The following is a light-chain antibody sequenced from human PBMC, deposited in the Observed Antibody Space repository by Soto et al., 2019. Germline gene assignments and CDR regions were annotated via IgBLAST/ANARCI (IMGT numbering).Light chain of an antibody. Sequence: EIVWTQSPDTLSLSPGQRATLSCRASQSVRSDYFAWYQQKPGQAPRVIIFGVSTMATGVPDRFSGSGSGTDFTLTISRLEPEDFAMYYCQQYDNSPLTFGGGTKVEIK. J-gene: IGKJ4*01. CDR1: QSVRSDY. V-gene: IGKV3-20*01. CDR3: QQYDNSPLT. CDR2: GVS.